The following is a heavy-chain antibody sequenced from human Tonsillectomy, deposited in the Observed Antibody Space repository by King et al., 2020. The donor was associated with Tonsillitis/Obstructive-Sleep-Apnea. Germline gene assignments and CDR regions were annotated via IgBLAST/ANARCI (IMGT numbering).Heavy chain of an antibody. CDR1: GFTFSNAW. V-gene: IGHV3-15*01. CDR3: TTDTIYCRSASCYITDAFDI. J-gene: IGHJ3*02. CDR2: IKSKTDGGTT. Sequence: VQLVESGGGLVKPGGSLRLSCAASGFTFSNAWMSWVRQAPGKGLEWVGRIKSKTDGGTTDYAAPVKGRFTISRDDSKNTLYRQMNSLKTEDTAVYYCTTDTIYCRSASCYITDAFDIWGPGTMVTVSS. D-gene: IGHD2-2*02.